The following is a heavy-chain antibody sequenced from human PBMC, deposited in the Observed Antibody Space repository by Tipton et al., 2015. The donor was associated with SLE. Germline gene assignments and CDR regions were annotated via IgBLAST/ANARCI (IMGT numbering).Heavy chain of an antibody. CDR3: ARELGGVAGTSNNWFDP. CDR1: GGSISSGSYY. V-gene: IGHV4-61*02. CDR2: IYTSGST. J-gene: IGHJ5*02. D-gene: IGHD6-19*01. Sequence: TLSLTCTVSGGSISSGSYYWSWIRQPAGKGLEWIGRIYTSGSTNYNPSLKSRVTISLDTSKNQFSLKLRSVTAADTAVYYCARELGGVAGTSNNWFDPWGQGTLVTVSS.